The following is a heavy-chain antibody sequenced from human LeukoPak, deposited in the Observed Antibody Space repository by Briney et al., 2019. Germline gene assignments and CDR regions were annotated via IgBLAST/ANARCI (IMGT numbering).Heavy chain of an antibody. Sequence: SETLSLTCTVSGGSISSSSYYWGWIRQPPGKGLEWIGSIYYSGSTYYNPSLKSRVTISVDTSKNQFSLKLSSVAAADTAVYYCARGGRGGGKPNYYYMDVWGKGTTVTVSS. J-gene: IGHJ6*03. V-gene: IGHV4-39*01. D-gene: IGHD4-23*01. CDR1: GGSISSSSYY. CDR3: ARGGRGGGKPNYYYMDV. CDR2: IYYSGST.